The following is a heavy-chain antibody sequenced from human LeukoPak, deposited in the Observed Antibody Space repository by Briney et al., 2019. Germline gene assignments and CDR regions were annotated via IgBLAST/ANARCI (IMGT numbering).Heavy chain of an antibody. Sequence: SETLSLTCAVYGGSFSGYYWSWIRQPPGKGLEWIGEINHSGSTNYNPSLKSRVTISVDTSKNQFSLKLSSVTAADTAVYYCARHPYGGYPRTPQYYFDYWGQGTLVTVSS. CDR3: ARHPYGGYPRTPQYYFDY. CDR2: INHSGST. D-gene: IGHD5-12*01. J-gene: IGHJ4*02. CDR1: GGSFSGYY. V-gene: IGHV4-34*01.